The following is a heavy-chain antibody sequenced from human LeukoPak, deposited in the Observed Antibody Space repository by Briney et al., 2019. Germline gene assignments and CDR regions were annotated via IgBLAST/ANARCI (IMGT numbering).Heavy chain of an antibody. J-gene: IGHJ4*02. D-gene: IGHD6-19*01. Sequence: GGSLRLSCAASGFTFSNYWMTWVRQAPGKGLERVAIISYDGSNKNYADSVKGRLTISRDNSNNMLFLQLNSLRTDDTAVYFCATAYSSGWADYWGQGTLVTVSS. V-gene: IGHV3-30*03. CDR3: ATAYSSGWADY. CDR2: ISYDGSNK. CDR1: GFTFSNYW.